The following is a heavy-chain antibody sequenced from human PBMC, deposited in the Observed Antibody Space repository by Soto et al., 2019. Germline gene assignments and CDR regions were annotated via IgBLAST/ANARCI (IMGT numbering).Heavy chain of an antibody. D-gene: IGHD4-17*01. CDR2: VYYSGST. CDR1: GGSISSYY. V-gene: IGHV4-59*01. J-gene: IGHJ3*02. CDR3: ARDTVTTSDDAFDI. Sequence: QAQLQESGPGLVKPSETLSLTCTVSGGSISSYYWTWIRQPPGKRLEWIGYVYYSGSTNYNPSLKSQVTISVDMSKNQFSLKLSSVTAADTAVYYCARDTVTTSDDAFDIWGQGTMVTVSS.